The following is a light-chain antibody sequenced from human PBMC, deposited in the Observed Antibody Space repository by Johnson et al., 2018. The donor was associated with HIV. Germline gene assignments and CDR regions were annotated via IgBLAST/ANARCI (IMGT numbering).Light chain of an antibody. V-gene: IGLV1-51*02. CDR3: GTWDSSLSAARF. Sequence: QSVLTQPPSVSAAPGQKVTISCSGSTSNIGNNYVSWYQQLPGTAPRLLIYENDKRPSGIPDRFSGSKSGSSATLAITGHQTGDAAAYYCGTWDSSLSAARFFGPGTKVTVL. CDR1: TSNIGNNY. CDR2: END. J-gene: IGLJ1*01.